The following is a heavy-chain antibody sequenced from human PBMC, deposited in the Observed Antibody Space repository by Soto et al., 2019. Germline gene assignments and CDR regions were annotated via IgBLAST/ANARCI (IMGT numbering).Heavy chain of an antibody. CDR2: TYYRSKWYN. Sequence: QSQTLSLTCAISGDSVSSNSAAWNWIRQSPSRGLEWLGRTYYRSKWYNDYAVSVKSRITINPDTSKNQFSLQLNSVTPEDTAVYYCARGALIAVAGSYYYYGMDVWGQGTTVTVSS. D-gene: IGHD6-19*01. CDR1: GDSVSSNSAA. CDR3: ARGALIAVAGSYYYYGMDV. V-gene: IGHV6-1*01. J-gene: IGHJ6*02.